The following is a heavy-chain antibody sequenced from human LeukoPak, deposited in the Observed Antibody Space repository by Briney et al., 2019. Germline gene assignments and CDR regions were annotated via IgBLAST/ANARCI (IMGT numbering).Heavy chain of an antibody. CDR3: ARGGIRFRPNWFDP. V-gene: IGHV4-61*02. D-gene: IGHD3-3*01. J-gene: IGHJ5*02. CDR1: GGSISSGSYY. CDR2: IYTSGST. Sequence: SETLSLTCTVSGGSISSGSYYWSWIRQPAGKGLEWIGRIYTSGSTNYNPSLKSRVTISIDTSKNQFSLKLSSVTAADTAVYYCARGGIRFRPNWFDPWGQGTQITVSS.